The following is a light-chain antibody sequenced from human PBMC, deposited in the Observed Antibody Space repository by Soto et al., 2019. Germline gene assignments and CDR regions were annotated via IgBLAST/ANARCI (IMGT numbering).Light chain of an antibody. CDR3: NSYSSTSFYV. Sequence: QSALTQPASVSGSPGQSITISCTGTSSDVGGYNSVSWFQQHPGKAPKLMIYEVRSRPSGVSNRFSGSKSGNTASLTISGLQAEDEADDYCNSYSSTSFYVFGTGTKLTVL. CDR1: SSDVGGYNS. J-gene: IGLJ1*01. V-gene: IGLV2-14*01. CDR2: EVR.